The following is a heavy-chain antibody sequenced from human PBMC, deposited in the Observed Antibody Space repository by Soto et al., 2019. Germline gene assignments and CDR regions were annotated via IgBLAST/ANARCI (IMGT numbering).Heavy chain of an antibody. CDR3: ARWNEGMDV. CDR1: GGSVNYFY. Sequence: SETLSLTCIVSGGSVNYFYWSWMRQPPGKGLEWIGYIYYSGTTDYNPSLGSRVTISVDTSKNQFSLRLSSVTAADTALYYCARWNEGMDVWGQGTTVTVSS. J-gene: IGHJ6*02. CDR2: IYYSGTT. D-gene: IGHD1-1*01. V-gene: IGHV4-59*08.